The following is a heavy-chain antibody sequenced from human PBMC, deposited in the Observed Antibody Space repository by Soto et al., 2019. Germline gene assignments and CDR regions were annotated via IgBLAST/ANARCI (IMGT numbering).Heavy chain of an antibody. CDR3: ARDSASSNWFDP. D-gene: IGHD3-10*01. V-gene: IGHV1-2*02. CDR1: GYTFTGYY. Sequence: ASVKVSCKASGYTFTGYYMHWVRQAPGQGLEWMGWINPNSGGTNYAQKLQGRVTMTRDTSISTAYMELSRLRSDDTAVYYCARDSASSNWFDPWGQGTLVTVSS. CDR2: INPNSGGT. J-gene: IGHJ5*02.